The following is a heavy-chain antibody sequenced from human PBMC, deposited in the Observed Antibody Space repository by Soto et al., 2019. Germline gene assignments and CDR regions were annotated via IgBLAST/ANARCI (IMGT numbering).Heavy chain of an antibody. Sequence: ASVKVSCKASGYTFTYYYIHWVRQAPGQGFEWMGVINPSTGSTTYAQKFQGRVTVSRDNAKKSLYLEMNSLRAEDTAVYYCARRGSSSGGRVYWGQGTLVTVSS. J-gene: IGHJ4*02. V-gene: IGHV1-46*01. D-gene: IGHD6-6*01. CDR2: INPSTGST. CDR1: GYTFTYYY. CDR3: ARRGSSSGGRVY.